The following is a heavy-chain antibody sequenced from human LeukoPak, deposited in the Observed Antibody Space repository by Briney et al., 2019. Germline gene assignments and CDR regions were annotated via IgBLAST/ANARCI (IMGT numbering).Heavy chain of an antibody. V-gene: IGHV4-59*01. CDR1: GGSISSYY. Sequence: PSETLSLTCTVSGGSISSYYWSWIRQPPGKGLEWIGYIYYSGSTNYNPSLESRVSISVDPSKNQLYLKLRSVAAAETAVYYCARDSREYCSGGSCYSLYYYYGMDVWGQGTTVTVSS. CDR3: ARDSREYCSGGSCYSLYYYYGMDV. D-gene: IGHD2-15*01. J-gene: IGHJ6*02. CDR2: IYYSGST.